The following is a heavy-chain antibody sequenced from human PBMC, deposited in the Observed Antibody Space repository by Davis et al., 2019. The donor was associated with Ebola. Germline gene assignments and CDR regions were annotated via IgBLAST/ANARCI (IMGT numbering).Heavy chain of an antibody. J-gene: IGHJ4*02. D-gene: IGHD3-22*01. CDR2: IYYSGST. Sequence: SQTLSLTCAVYGGSFSGYYWSWIRQPPGKGLEWIGYIYYSGSTNYNPSLKSRVTISVDTSKNQFSLKLSSVTAADTAVYYCARRVVWSITMIVVAKGYFDYWGQGTLVTVSS. V-gene: IGHV4-34*01. CDR3: ARRVVWSITMIVVAKGYFDY. CDR1: GGSFSGYY.